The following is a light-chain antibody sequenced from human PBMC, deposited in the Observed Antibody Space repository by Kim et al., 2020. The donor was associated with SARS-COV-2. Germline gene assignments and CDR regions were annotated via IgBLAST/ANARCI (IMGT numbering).Light chain of an antibody. CDR2: DVS. J-gene: IGKJ2*01. CDR1: QSVGSK. CDR3: QTYNPWPL. Sequence: LCGSPEERVNLAWKASQSVGSKVDWYQQKPGQDARLLMYDVSTRATGIPARFSGSGSGTEFTLTISSLQSEDFVVYYSQTYNPWPLLGQGTKLEI. V-gene: IGKV3-15*01.